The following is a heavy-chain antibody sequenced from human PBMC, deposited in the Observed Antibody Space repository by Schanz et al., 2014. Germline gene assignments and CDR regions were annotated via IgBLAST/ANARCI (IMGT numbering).Heavy chain of an antibody. CDR1: GYTFTSYY. CDR3: ARDGEAAAGCDS. Sequence: QVQLVQSGAEVKKPGASVKVSCEASGYTFTSYYIHWFRQAPGQGLEWMGLINPSVGNTNYAQKYRGRVTMTRDTTTSTVDMELIRLRSEDTAVYYCARDGEAAAGCDSWGQGTLVIVSS. J-gene: IGHJ4*02. D-gene: IGHD6-13*01. V-gene: IGHV1-46*03. CDR2: INPSVGNT.